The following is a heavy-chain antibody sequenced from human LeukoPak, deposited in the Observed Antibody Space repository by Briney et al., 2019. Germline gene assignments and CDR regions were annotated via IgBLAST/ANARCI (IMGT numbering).Heavy chain of an antibody. J-gene: IGHJ6*03. CDR1: GYSFTNYG. Sequence: GESLKISCKGSGYSFTNYGISWVRQAPGQGLEWMGWISAYNGNPIYAQKLQGRVTMSTDTSTSTVYMELRSLRSDDTAVYYCARSTPNDYYYYYMDVWGKGTTVTISS. V-gene: IGHV1-18*01. CDR3: ARSTPNDYYYYYMDV. CDR2: ISAYNGNP.